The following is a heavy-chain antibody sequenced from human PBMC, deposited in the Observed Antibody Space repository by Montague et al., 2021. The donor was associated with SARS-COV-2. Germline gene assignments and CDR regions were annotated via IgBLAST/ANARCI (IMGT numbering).Heavy chain of an antibody. Sequence: TCYNPSLKSRVTISVDTSKNQFSLKLSSVTAADTAVYYRARVGRQQLVRLSGMDVWGQGTTVTVSS. V-gene: IGHV4-39*07. CDR3: ARVGRQQLVRLSGMDV. J-gene: IGHJ6*02. CDR2: T. D-gene: IGHD6-13*01.